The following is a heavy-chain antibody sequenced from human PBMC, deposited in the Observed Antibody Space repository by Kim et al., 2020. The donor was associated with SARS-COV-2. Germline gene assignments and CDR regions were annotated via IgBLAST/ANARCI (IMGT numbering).Heavy chain of an antibody. CDR1: GGSISSSSYY. Sequence: SETLSLTCTVSGGSISSSSYYWGWIRQPPGKGLEWIGSIYYSGSTYYNPSLKSRVTISVDTSKNQFSLKLSSVTAADTAVYYCARLRWDQRRGAFDIWG. V-gene: IGHV4-39*01. CDR3: ARLRWDQRRGAFDI. J-gene: IGHJ3*02. CDR2: IYYSGST. D-gene: IGHD1-26*01.